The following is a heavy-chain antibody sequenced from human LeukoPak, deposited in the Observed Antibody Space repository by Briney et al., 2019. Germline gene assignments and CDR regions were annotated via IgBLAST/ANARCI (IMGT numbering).Heavy chain of an antibody. CDR2: ISGSGGST. CDR1: GFTFSSYA. D-gene: IGHD1-1*01. J-gene: IGHJ4*02. V-gene: IGHV3-23*01. CDR3: AKAPNWNDGPLYYFDY. Sequence: PGGSLRLSCAASGFTFSSYAMSWVRQAPGKGLEWVSAISGSGGSTYYADSVKGRLTISRDNSKNTLYLQMNSLRAEDTAVYYCAKAPNWNDGPLYYFDYWGQGTLVTVSS.